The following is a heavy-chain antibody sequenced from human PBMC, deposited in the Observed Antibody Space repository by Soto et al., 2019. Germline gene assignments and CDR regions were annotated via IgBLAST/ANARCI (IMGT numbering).Heavy chain of an antibody. CDR1: GCTFTGYY. V-gene: IGHV1-2*02. Sequence: ASVKVSCKASGCTFTGYYMHWVLQAPGQGLEWMGWINPNSGGTNYAQKFQGRVTMTRDTSISTAYMELSRLRSDDTAVYYCARDRELERCGMDVWGQGTTVTVSS. J-gene: IGHJ6*02. CDR2: INPNSGGT. CDR3: ARDRELERCGMDV. D-gene: IGHD1-1*01.